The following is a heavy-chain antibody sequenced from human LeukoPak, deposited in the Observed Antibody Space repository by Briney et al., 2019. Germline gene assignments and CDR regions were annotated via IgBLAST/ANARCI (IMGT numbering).Heavy chain of an antibody. J-gene: IGHJ3*02. CDR1: GYTFTSYD. CDR2: MNPNSGNT. Sequence: GASVKVSCKASGYTFTSYDINWVRQATGQGLEWMGWMNPNSGNTGFAQKFQGRVTMTTDTSTSTAYMELRSLRSDDTAVYYCARETPYSSSTKIPRAHDAFDIWDQGTMVTVSS. D-gene: IGHD6-19*01. CDR3: ARETPYSSSTKIPRAHDAFDI. V-gene: IGHV1-8*01.